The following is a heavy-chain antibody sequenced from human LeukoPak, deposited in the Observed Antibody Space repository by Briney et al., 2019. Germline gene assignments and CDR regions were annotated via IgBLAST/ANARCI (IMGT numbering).Heavy chain of an antibody. D-gene: IGHD2/OR15-2a*01. V-gene: IGHV4-59*12. J-gene: IGHJ6*04. CDR2: IYYSGSD. Sequence: SETLSLTCTVSGGSMSSYFWSWIRQPPGKGLEWIGYIYYSGSDNYNPSLKSRVTMSIDASKNQFSLNLSSVTAADTAVYYCVRDEYRDVWGKGTTVTVSS. CDR1: GGSMSSYF. CDR3: VRDEYRDV.